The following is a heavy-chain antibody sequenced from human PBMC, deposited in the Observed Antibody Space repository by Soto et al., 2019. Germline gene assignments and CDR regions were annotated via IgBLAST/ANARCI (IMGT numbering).Heavy chain of an antibody. D-gene: IGHD2-2*01. J-gene: IGHJ4*02. CDR3: ARMTSSISPGC. CDR2: IRSSGSPT. CDR1: GFAFSNYS. V-gene: IGHV3-48*01. Sequence: EEQLVESGGGLVQPGGSLRLSCLASGFAFSNYSMNWVRQAPGKGLEWVSYIRSSGSPTYYAGSVKGRFTISRDNAKKSLYLQMNSLRAEYTAVYYCARMTSSISPGCWGQGTLVTVSS.